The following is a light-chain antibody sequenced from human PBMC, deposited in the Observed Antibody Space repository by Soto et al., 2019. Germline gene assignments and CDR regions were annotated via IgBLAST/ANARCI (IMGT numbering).Light chain of an antibody. CDR2: DAS. CDR1: QSIGSW. Sequence: DFQMTQSPCTLSASVGDGVTITCRASQSIGSWLAWYQQKPGKAPNLLIYDASSLQSGVPSRFSGSGSGIQFTLTISSLQPDDFATYYCQQYNTYPYTFGQGTKLEIK. J-gene: IGKJ2*01. CDR3: QQYNTYPYT. V-gene: IGKV1-5*01.